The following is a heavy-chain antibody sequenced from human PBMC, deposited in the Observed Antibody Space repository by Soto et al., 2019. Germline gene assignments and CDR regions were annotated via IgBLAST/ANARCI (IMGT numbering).Heavy chain of an antibody. D-gene: IGHD3-22*01. CDR2: IYWDGDN. V-gene: IGHV2-5*02. Sequence: SGPTLVNPTQTLTLTCTCSGFSLSTSGVGVGWIRQPPGKALEWLALIYWDGDNRSCPSLKSRLTITKGTSKNQVVLTMTNMDPVDTATYFCAHSPYSDTTGYYYFDHWGQGALVTVSS. CDR1: GFSLSTSGVG. J-gene: IGHJ4*02. CDR3: AHSPYSDTTGYYYFDH.